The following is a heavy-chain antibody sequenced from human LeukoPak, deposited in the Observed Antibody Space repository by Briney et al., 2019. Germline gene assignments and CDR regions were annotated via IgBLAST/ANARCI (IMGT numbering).Heavy chain of an antibody. CDR3: ARGSLGLLVVVILDY. D-gene: IGHD3-22*01. CDR1: GGSISSSSYY. V-gene: IGHV4-39*01. CDR2: IYYSGST. J-gene: IGHJ4*02. Sequence: SETLSLTCIVSGGSISSSSYYWGWIRQPQGKGLEWIGSIYYSGSTYYNPSLKSRVTISVDTSKNQFSLKLTSVTAADTAVYYCARGSLGLLVVVILDYWGQGTRVTVSS.